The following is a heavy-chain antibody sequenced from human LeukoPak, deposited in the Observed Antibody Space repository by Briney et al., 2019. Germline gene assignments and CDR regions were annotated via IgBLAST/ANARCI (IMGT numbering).Heavy chain of an antibody. V-gene: IGHV4-39*07. J-gene: IGHJ5*02. CDR1: GGSISSGSYY. D-gene: IGHD2/OR15-2a*01. Sequence: SETLSLTCTVSGGSISSGSYYWGWIRQPPGKGLEWIGTIYYSGSTYYNPSLRSRVTISVDTSKNQFSLKLRSVTAADTAVYYCARDVQGTYCDSTNCYNWFDPWGQGTLVTVSS. CDR2: IYYSGST. CDR3: ARDVQGTYCDSTNCYNWFDP.